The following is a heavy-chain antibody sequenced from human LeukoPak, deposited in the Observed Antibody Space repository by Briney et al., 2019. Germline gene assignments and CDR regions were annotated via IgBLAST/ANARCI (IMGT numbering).Heavy chain of an antibody. CDR3: ARYSGYYPDY. D-gene: IGHD5-12*01. J-gene: IGHJ4*02. Sequence: SETLSLTCTVSGGSISSSSYYWGWIRQPPGKGPEWIGSIYYSGSTYYNPSLKSRVTISVDTSKNQFSLKLSSVTAADTAVYYCARYSGYYPDYWGQGTLVTVSS. CDR1: GGSISSSSYY. CDR2: IYYSGST. V-gene: IGHV4-39*01.